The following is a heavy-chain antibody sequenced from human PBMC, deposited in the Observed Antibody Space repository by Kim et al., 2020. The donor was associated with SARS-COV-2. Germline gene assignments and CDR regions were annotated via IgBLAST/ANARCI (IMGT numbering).Heavy chain of an antibody. J-gene: IGHJ4*02. V-gene: IGHV4-30-2*04. Sequence: SLKSRVTISVDTSKNQFSLKLSSVTAADTAVYYCARRSGDILTGYYFDYWGQGTLVTVSS. D-gene: IGHD3-9*01. CDR3: ARRSGDILTGYYFDY.